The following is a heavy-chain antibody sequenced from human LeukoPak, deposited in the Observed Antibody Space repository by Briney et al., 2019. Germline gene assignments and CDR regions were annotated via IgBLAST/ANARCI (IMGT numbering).Heavy chain of an antibody. J-gene: IGHJ3*02. Sequence: GASVKVSCKASGYTFTSYGISWVRQAPAQGLEWMGWISAYNGNTNYAQKVYGRVTMTTDTSTSTAYMELRSLRSDDTAVYYCARVVPSRLAYYYGSGNKYAFDIWGQGTMVTVSS. CDR2: ISAYNGNT. V-gene: IGHV1-18*01. CDR1: GYTFTSYG. CDR3: ARVVPSRLAYYYGSGNKYAFDI. D-gene: IGHD3-10*01.